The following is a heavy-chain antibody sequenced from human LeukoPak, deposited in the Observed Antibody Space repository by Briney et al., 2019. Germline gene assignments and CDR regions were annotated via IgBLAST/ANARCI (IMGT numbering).Heavy chain of an antibody. CDR1: GGSISGYY. J-gene: IGHJ6*02. V-gene: IGHV4-59*01. D-gene: IGHD2-2*01. CDR2: IYYIGST. Sequence: PSETLSLTCTVSGGSISGYYWSWIRQPPGKGLEWIGYIYYIGSTNYNPSLKSRVTISVDTSKNQFSLKLSSVTAADTAVYYCARVYPYDGMDVWGQGTTVTVSS. CDR3: ARVYPYDGMDV.